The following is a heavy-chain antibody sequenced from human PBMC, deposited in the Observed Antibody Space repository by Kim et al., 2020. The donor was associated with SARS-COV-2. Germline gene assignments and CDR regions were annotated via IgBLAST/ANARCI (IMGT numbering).Heavy chain of an antibody. Sequence: VGPTYSADSVRGRFTISSDNSKNTLYLQMNSLRAEDTAVYYCAKKGGSDWGQGTLVTVSS. CDR3: AKKGGSD. D-gene: IGHD3-10*01. V-gene: IGHV3-23*01. J-gene: IGHJ4*02. CDR2: VGPT.